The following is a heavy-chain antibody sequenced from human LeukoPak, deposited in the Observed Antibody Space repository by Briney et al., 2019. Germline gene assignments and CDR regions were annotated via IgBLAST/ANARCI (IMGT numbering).Heavy chain of an antibody. CDR2: INAYNGNT. CDR1: GYTFPSYG. CDR3: ARGGLSTGSVDI. D-gene: IGHD2-8*02. Sequence: ASVKVSCKASGYTFPSYGISWVRQAPGQGLEWMGWINAYNGNTNYAQKFRGRVTMTTDTSTSTVYMELRSLRSDDTAVYYCARGGLSTGSVDIWGQGTMVTVSS. V-gene: IGHV1-18*01. J-gene: IGHJ3*02.